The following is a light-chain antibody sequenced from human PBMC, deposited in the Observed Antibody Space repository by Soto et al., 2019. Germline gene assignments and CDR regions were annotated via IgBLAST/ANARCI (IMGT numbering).Light chain of an antibody. CDR1: QSVSSW. V-gene: IGKV1-5*03. CDR2: KAS. Sequence: DIQMTQSPSTLSASVGDRVTFTCRASQSVSSWVAWYQQKPGKAPNLLITKASSLESGVPSRFSGSGTGTEFTLTINCLQPDDFATYYCQQYKSFLGTFGQGTKVEIK. J-gene: IGKJ1*01. CDR3: QQYKSFLGT.